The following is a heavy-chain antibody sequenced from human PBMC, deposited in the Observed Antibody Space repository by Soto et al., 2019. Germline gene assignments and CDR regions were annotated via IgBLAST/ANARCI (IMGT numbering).Heavy chain of an antibody. V-gene: IGHV1-69*01. Sequence: QVHLVQSGAEVKRPGASVKVSCNASGGSLSRNIINWVRQAPGQGLEWVGGIMPFSGTTNYAQRFEDRVTITADESGATAHMELTSLKPDDTAIYYCARGTPDFGDACDVWCQGTMVVVSS. D-gene: IGHD3-10*01. CDR2: IMPFSGTT. CDR1: GGSLSRNI. J-gene: IGHJ3*01. CDR3: ARGTPDFGDACDV.